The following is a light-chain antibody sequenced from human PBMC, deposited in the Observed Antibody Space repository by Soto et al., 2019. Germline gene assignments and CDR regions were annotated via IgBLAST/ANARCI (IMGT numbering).Light chain of an antibody. CDR3: QQCGSSPYT. Sequence: ENVLTQSPGTLYLSPGERATLSCRASQSVSSSFLAWLQQKPGQAPRLIIYGASSRGSVIPDRFSGSGSGTEFTITISRLEPEDFAGYYCQQCGSSPYTVGQGTKLEIK. J-gene: IGKJ2*01. CDR1: QSVSSSF. V-gene: IGKV3-20*01. CDR2: GAS.